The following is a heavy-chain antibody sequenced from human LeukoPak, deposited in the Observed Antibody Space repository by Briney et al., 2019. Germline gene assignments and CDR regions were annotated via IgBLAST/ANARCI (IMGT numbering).Heavy chain of an antibody. CDR3: ARLRPVLLWFGELSQPFDY. D-gene: IGHD3-10*01. J-gene: IGHJ4*02. Sequence: SETLSLTCAVYGGSFSGYYWSWIRQPPGKGLEWIGEINHSGSTNYNPSLKSRVTISVDTSKNQFSLKLSAVTAADTAVYYCARLRPVLLWFGELSQPFDYWGQGTLVTVSS. CDR1: GGSFSGYY. CDR2: INHSGST. V-gene: IGHV4-34*01.